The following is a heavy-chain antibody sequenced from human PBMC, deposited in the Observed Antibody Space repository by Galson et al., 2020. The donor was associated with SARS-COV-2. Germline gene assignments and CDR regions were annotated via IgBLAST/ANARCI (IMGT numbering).Heavy chain of an antibody. Sequence: GESLKISCAASGFTFSSYGMHWVRQAPGKGLEWVAVISYDGSNKYYADSAKGRFTISRDNSKNTLYLQMNSLRAEDTAVYYCAKDSSSWYSXGXXYXYGXDVWGQGTTVTVSS. D-gene: IGHD6-13*01. CDR1: GFTFSSYG. CDR2: ISYDGSNK. J-gene: IGHJ6*02. CDR3: AKDSSSWYSXGXXYXYGXDV. V-gene: IGHV3-30*18.